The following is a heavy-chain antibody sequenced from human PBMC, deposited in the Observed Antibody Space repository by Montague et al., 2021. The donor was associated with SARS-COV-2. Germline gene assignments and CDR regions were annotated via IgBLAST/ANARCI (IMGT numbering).Heavy chain of an antibody. D-gene: IGHD2-2*02. V-gene: IGHV4-34*01. CDR1: GGSFSGYF. CDR3: ARLGDGVVPAPILGVGPFYSYCFMDV. CDR2: INHTGST. J-gene: IGHJ6*03. Sequence: SXTLSLTCAVSGGSFSGYFWGWIRQPPGKGLEWIGEINHTGSTKQNPSLKSRVTISVDTSKNQFSLKGTSMTAADTAIYYCARLGDGVVPAPILGVGPFYSYCFMDVWGKGTTVTVSS.